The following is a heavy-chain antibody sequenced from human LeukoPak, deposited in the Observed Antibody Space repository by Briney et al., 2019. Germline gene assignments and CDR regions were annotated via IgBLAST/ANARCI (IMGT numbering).Heavy chain of an antibody. Sequence: GGSLRLSCAAFGFIFNSYGMHWVRQAPGKGLEWVSFIQYDGSNESYGDSVKGRFTISRDNSKTTLYLQMNSLRAEDTAVYYCARDPAGKVTTTPDYWGQGTLVTVSS. CDR3: ARDPAGKVTTTPDY. J-gene: IGHJ4*02. D-gene: IGHD2-21*02. CDR1: GFIFNSYG. CDR2: IQYDGSNE. V-gene: IGHV3-30*02.